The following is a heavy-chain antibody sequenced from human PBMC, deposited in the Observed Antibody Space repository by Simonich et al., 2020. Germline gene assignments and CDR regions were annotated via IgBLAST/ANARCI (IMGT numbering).Heavy chain of an antibody. D-gene: IGHD3-16*01. CDR3: AREQARGGAFDI. CDR2: ISSNSSYI. Sequence: EVQLVESGGGLVKPGGSLRLSCAASGFTFSSYSMNWVRQAPVQGLEWVSSISSNSSYIYYADSVKGRFTISRDNAKNSLYLQMNSLRAEDTAVYYCAREQARGGAFDIWGQGTMVTVSS. CDR1: GFTFSSYS. V-gene: IGHV3-21*01. J-gene: IGHJ3*02.